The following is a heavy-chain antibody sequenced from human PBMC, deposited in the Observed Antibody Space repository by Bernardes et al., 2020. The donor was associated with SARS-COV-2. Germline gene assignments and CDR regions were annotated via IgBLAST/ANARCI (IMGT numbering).Heavy chain of an antibody. J-gene: IGHJ4*02. CDR2: IYPGDSDT. V-gene: IGHV5-51*01. Sequence: GESLKISCKGSGYSFTSYWIGWVRQMPGKGLEWMGIIYPGDSDTRYSPSFQGQVTISADKSISTAYLQWSSLKASDTAMYYCARTGYYDSSGYYYLGGFDYWGQGTLVTVSS. CDR1: GYSFTSYW. CDR3: ARTGYYDSSGYYYLGGFDY. D-gene: IGHD3-22*01.